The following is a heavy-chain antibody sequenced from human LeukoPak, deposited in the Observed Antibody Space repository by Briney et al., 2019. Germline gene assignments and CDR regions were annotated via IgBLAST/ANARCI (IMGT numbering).Heavy chain of an antibody. CDR3: VRAGAMTRIDGFDP. CDR2: ISSSGSTI. J-gene: IGHJ5*01. Sequence: PGGSLRLSCAASGFTFSNYEMNWVRLAPGKGLEWVSDISSSGSTIYYADSVKGRFTISRDNAKNSLYLQMNCLRAEDTAVYYCVRAGAMTRIDGFDPWGQGTLVNVSS. CDR1: GFTFSNYE. V-gene: IGHV3-48*03. D-gene: IGHD1/OR15-1a*01.